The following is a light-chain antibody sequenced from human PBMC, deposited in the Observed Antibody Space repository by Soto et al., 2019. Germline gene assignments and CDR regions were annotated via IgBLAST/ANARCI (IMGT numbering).Light chain of an antibody. J-gene: IGLJ1*01. V-gene: IGLV2-14*01. CDR3: SSYTGISTPPYV. CDR1: SSDIGGYNY. Sequence: QSALTQPASVSGSPGQSITISCTGTSSDIGGYNYVSWYQQHPGKAPKLIIYEVSNRPSGVSNRFSGSKSGNTASLTISGLQAEDEADYYCSSYTGISTPPYVLGTGTKVTVL. CDR2: EVS.